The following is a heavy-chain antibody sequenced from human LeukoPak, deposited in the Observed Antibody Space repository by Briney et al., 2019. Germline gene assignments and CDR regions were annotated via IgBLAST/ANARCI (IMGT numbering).Heavy chain of an antibody. D-gene: IGHD5-18*01. J-gene: IGHJ2*01. CDR1: GGSISSYY. Sequence: SETLSLTCTVSGGSISSYYWSWIRQPPGKGLEWIGYIYYSGSTYYNPSLKSRVTISVDTSKNQFSLKLSSVTAADTAVYYCASVTPTAKPFYRREKYFDLWGRGTLVTVSS. CDR2: IYYSGST. V-gene: IGHV4-59*08. CDR3: ASVTPTAKPFYRREKYFDL.